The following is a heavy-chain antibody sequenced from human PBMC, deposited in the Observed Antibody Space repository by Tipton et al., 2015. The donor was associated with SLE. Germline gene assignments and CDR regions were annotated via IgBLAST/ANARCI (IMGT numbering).Heavy chain of an antibody. CDR1: GGSISSSSYY. J-gene: IGHJ6*02. Sequence: GLVKPSETLSLTCTVSGGSISSSSYYWGWIRQPPGKGLEWIGSIYYSGSTYYNPSLKSRVTISVDTSKNQFSLKLSSVTAADTAVYYCARDGRWLVAGGGMDVWGQGTTVTVSS. CDR3: ARDGRWLVAGGGMDV. V-gene: IGHV4-39*07. D-gene: IGHD6-19*01. CDR2: IYYSGST.